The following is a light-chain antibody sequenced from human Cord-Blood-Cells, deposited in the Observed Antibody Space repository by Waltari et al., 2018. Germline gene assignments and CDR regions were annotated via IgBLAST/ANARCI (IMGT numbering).Light chain of an antibody. J-gene: IGKJ4*01. CDR2: AAS. CDR1: QGISSY. CDR3: QQLNSYLT. Sequence: IQLTQSPSSLSASVGDRVTITCLASQGISSYLAWYQQKPGKAPKLLIYAASTLQSGVPSRFSGSGSGTEFTLTISSLQPEDFATYYCQQLNSYLTFGGGTKVEIK. V-gene: IGKV1-9*01.